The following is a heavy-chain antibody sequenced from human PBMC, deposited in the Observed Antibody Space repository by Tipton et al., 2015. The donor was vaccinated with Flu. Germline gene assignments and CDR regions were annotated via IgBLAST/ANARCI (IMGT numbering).Heavy chain of an antibody. CDR3: ARGPLPDSNWYNGMDV. V-gene: IGHV3-9*01. D-gene: IGHD6-13*01. J-gene: IGHJ6*02. CDR1: GFTFDDYA. CDR2: ISWNSGSI. Sequence: RSLRLSCAASGFTFDDYAMHWVRQAPGKGLEWVSGISWNSGSIGYADSVKGRFTISRDNAKNSLYLQMNSLRVGDTAVYYCARGPLPDSNWYNGMDVWGQGTTVTVSS.